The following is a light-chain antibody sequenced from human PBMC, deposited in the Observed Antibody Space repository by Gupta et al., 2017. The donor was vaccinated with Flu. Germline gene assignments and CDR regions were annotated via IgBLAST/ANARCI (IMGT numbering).Light chain of an antibody. J-gene: IGKJ1*01. V-gene: IGKV3-11*01. CDR1: QSTSGY. Sequence: VTLSLFPGENATLSCRASQSTSGYLAWYQQRPGQAPRLLIFDTTNRATGIPARFSGTGSGTDFTLTISRLEPEDSAVYYCQQRGNWPPWTFGQGTKVAI. CDR2: DTT. CDR3: QQRGNWPPWT.